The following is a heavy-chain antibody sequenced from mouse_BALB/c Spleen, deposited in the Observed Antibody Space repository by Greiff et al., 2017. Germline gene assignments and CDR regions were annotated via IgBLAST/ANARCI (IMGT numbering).Heavy chain of an antibody. Sequence: EVQVVESGGDLVKPGGSLKLSCAASGFTFSSYGMSWVRQTPDKRLEWVATISSGGSYTYYPDSVKGRFTISRDNAKNTLYLQMSSLKSEDTAMYYCARHGCMSTTRNWYCDVGCAGTTVTVSS. CDR2: ISSGGSYT. J-gene: IGHJ1*01. V-gene: IGHV5-6*01. CDR1: GFTFSSYG. D-gene: IGHD2-4*01. CDR3: ARHGCMSTTRNWYCDV.